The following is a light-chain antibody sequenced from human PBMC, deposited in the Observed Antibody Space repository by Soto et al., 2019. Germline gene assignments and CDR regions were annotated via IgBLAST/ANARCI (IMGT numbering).Light chain of an antibody. CDR2: EVS. J-gene: IGLJ1*01. CDR3: SSYTSISTLDV. V-gene: IGLV2-14*01. Sequence: QSVLTQPASVSGSLGQSITISCTGTSSDVGGYDYVSWYQQHPGKAPKLMIYEVSDRPSGISNRFSGSKSGNTASLTISGLQAEDEADYYCSSYTSISTLDVFGTGTKLTVL. CDR1: SSDVGGYDY.